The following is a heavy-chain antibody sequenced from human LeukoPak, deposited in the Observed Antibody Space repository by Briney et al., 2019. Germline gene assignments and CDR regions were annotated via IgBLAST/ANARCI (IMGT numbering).Heavy chain of an antibody. J-gene: IGHJ4*02. Sequence: PGGSLRLSCAATGFTFSAYPMTWVRQAPGKGLEWVAAITGDGINTYHADSVKGRFTISRDNSKNTLFLQMNSLGVEDTAVYYCARNTPYYSHSYYGHWGQGTLVTVPS. CDR3: ARNTPYYSHSYYGH. CDR2: ITGDGINT. D-gene: IGHD3-10*01. V-gene: IGHV3-23*01. CDR1: GFTFSAYP.